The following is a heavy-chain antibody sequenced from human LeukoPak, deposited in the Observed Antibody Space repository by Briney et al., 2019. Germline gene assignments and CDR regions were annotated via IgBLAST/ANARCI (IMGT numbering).Heavy chain of an antibody. V-gene: IGHV1-18*01. Sequence: WASVKVSCKASGYTFTSYGISWVRQAPGQGLEWMGRISAYNGNTNYAQKLQGRVTMTTDTSTSTAYMELRSLRSDDTAVYYCARPRLGYGDYLYYFDYWGQGTLVTVSS. D-gene: IGHD4-17*01. CDR2: ISAYNGNT. CDR3: ARPRLGYGDYLYYFDY. J-gene: IGHJ4*02. CDR1: GYTFTSYG.